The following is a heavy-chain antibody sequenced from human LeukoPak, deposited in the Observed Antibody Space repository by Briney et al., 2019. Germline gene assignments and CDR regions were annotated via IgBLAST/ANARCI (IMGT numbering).Heavy chain of an antibody. J-gene: IGHJ4*02. V-gene: IGHV1-46*01. Sequence: ASVKVSCKASGYTLTNNYLHWVRQAPGQGLEWMGMIYPRDGSTSYAQNIQGRVTVTRDTSTTTVHMELRGLRSEDTAVYYCARDQEGFDYWGQGTVVTVSS. CDR2: IYPRDGST. CDR1: GYTLTNNY. CDR3: ARDQEGFDY.